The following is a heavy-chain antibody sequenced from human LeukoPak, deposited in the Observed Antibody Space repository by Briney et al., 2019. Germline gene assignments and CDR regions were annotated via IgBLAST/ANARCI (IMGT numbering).Heavy chain of an antibody. CDR1: GFTFSSYG. J-gene: IGHJ4*02. Sequence: PGGSLRLSCAASGFTFSSYGMHWVRQAPGKGLEWVAVIWYDGSNKYYADSVKGRFTISRDNSKNTLYLQMNSLRTEDTALYYCAKADCSSSSCYTVDYWGQGTLVTVSS. CDR3: AKADCSSSSCYTVDY. D-gene: IGHD2-2*02. CDR2: IWYDGSNK. V-gene: IGHV3-30*02.